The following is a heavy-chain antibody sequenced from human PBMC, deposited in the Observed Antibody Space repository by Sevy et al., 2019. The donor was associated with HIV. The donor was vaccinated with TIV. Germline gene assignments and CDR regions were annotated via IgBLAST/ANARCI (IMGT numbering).Heavy chain of an antibody. V-gene: IGHV3-11*01. CDR2: ITNSGTTK. Sequence: GGSLRLSCAASGITFSDHYMSWIRQAPGKGLEWVAYITNSGTTKYYAYSVKGRFTISRDNARNSLYLQMNSLTADDAAVYYCVRDSPYTSDDHWYFGIDVWGQGTTVTVSS. J-gene: IGHJ6*02. CDR1: GITFSDHY. D-gene: IGHD3-22*01. CDR3: VRDSPYTSDDHWYFGIDV.